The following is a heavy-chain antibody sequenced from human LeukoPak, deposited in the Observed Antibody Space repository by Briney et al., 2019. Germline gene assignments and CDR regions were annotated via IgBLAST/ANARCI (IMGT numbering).Heavy chain of an antibody. CDR2: SSDSAAAT. D-gene: IGHD3-16*01. CDR1: GFTFSNFD. CDR3: AKDILQRGGTGGAFDI. J-gene: IGHJ3*02. V-gene: IGHV3-23*01. Sequence: PGGSLRLSCAVSGFTFSNFDMSWVRQAPGKGLQWVSGSSDSAAATYNADLVKGRFTISRDNSKDTLYLQMNSLRAEDTAVYYCAKDILQRGGTGGAFDIWGQGTAVIVSS.